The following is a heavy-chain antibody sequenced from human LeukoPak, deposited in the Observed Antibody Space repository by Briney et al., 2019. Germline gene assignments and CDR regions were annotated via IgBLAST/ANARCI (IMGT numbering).Heavy chain of an antibody. D-gene: IGHD2-8*01. Sequence: PSETLSLTCTVSGGSISSDGYYWSWIRQPPGKGLEWIGYIYHSGTTFYNPSPKSRVTISVDRSKNQFSLKLSSVTAADTAVYYCARDQNGVSFDIWGQGTMVTVSS. CDR2: IYHSGTT. CDR3: ARDQNGVSFDI. J-gene: IGHJ3*02. V-gene: IGHV4-30-2*01. CDR1: GGSISSDGYY.